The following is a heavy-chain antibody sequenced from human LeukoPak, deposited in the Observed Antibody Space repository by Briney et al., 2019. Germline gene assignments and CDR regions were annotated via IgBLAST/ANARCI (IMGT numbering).Heavy chain of an antibody. J-gene: IGHJ4*02. CDR1: GDSISSGGYF. Sequence: SETLSLTCTVSGDSISSGGYFWSWIRQPPGKGLEWIGYISHYENAYYNPSLSSWVTMSVDKSKNQVSLKITSVTAADTAIYYCARDGYNSAPFDYWGPGTLVTVSS. V-gene: IGHV4-30-2*01. CDR3: ARDGYNSAPFDY. CDR2: ISHYENA. D-gene: IGHD5-24*01.